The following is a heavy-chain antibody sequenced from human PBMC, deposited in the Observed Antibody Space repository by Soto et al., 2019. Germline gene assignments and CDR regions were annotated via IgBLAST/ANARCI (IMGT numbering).Heavy chain of an antibody. J-gene: IGHJ6*03. CDR1: GFSLSPRGTA. CDR2: IYWNDDK. CDR3: AGGDTPGYYSFLDV. V-gene: IGHV2-5*01. Sequence: SVPTVANPTETRTRTCTLSGFSLSPRGTAMDWIRQPPGKALQCLALIYWNDDKRYIPSLKSSHTITKDTSKHQVVLTMTKIDLMDTATYFCAGGDTPGYYSFLDV. D-gene: IGHD3-16*01.